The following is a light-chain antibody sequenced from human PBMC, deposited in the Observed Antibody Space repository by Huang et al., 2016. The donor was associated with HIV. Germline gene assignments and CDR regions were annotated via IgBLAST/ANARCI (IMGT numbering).Light chain of an antibody. CDR1: HDIDNH. Sequence: DIQMTQSPSSLSASVGARVTITCRASHDIDNHVAWDQHRPGKAPKSLVYAASYLRSGVPSRFSGSGSGTYFTLTISNLQPEDFATYYCQQFHDFPYTFGQGTKLEI. CDR2: AAS. J-gene: IGKJ2*01. CDR3: QQFHDFPYT. V-gene: IGKV1-16*01.